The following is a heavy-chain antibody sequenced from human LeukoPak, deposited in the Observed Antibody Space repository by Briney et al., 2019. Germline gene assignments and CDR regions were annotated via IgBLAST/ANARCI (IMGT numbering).Heavy chain of an antibody. J-gene: IGHJ4*02. V-gene: IGHV3-7*01. CDR3: ASGGAGKGPFFDY. CDR1: GFTFSHYW. CDR2: IKQDGSEK. D-gene: IGHD3-16*01. Sequence: GGSLRLSCAASGFTFSHYWMNWVRQAPGKGLEWVANIKQDGSEKYYVDSVKGRFTISRDNAKNSLYLQMNSLRAEDTAVYYCASGGAGKGPFFDYWGQGTLVTVSS.